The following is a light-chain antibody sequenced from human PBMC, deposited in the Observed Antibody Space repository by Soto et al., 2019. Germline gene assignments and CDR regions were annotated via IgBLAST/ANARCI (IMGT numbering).Light chain of an antibody. J-gene: IGKJ5*01. V-gene: IGKV3-20*01. CDR3: QQYGSSQGIT. Sequence: EFVLTQSPGTLSLSPGERATLSCRASQTVRNNYLAWYQQKPGQAPRLLIYASSNRATGIPDRFSGSASGTDFTLTISRLEPEDFAVYYCQQYGSSQGITFGQGTRLEIK. CDR1: QTVRNNY. CDR2: ASS.